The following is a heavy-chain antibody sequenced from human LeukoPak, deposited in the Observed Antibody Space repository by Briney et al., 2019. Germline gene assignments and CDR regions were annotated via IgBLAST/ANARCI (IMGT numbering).Heavy chain of an antibody. Sequence: SETLSLTCTVSGGSISSGDYYWSWIRQPPGKGLEWIGYIYYSGSTNDNPSVTSRVPKTVDTAKNTFSLKLIYVTAPDSAVCCCARVVAANRVVRGDLVYYYPMDVWGKGTTVTVSS. D-gene: IGHD2-15*01. V-gene: IGHV4-61*08. CDR2: IYYSGST. J-gene: IGHJ6*03. CDR3: ARVVAANRVVRGDLVYYYPMDV. CDR1: GGSISSGDYY.